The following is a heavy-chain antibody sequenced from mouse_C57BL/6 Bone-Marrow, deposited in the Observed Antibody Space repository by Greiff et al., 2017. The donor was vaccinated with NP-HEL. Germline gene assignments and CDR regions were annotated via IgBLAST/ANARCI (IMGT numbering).Heavy chain of an antibody. Sequence: QVQLQQPGAELVKPGASVKVSCKASGYTFTSYWMHWVKQRPGQGLEWIGRIHPSDSDTNYNQKFKGKATLTVDKSSSAAYMQLSSLTSEDSAVYYWAIYGYYGSSPYWYFDVWGTGTTVTVSS. V-gene: IGHV1-74*01. CDR3: AIYGYYGSSPYWYFDV. D-gene: IGHD1-1*01. J-gene: IGHJ1*03. CDR2: IHPSDSDT. CDR1: GYTFTSYW.